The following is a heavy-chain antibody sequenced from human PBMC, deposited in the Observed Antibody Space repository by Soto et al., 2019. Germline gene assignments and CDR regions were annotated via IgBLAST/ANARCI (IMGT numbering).Heavy chain of an antibody. V-gene: IGHV3-23*01. J-gene: IGHJ4*02. Sequence: SLRLSCAASGFTFSSYAMSWVRQAPGKGLEWVSAISGSGGSTYYADSVKGRFTISRDNSKNTLYLQMNSLRAEDTAVYYCAKDPIVVGGRTDIDYWGQGTLVTVSS. CDR2: ISGSGGST. D-gene: IGHD2-21*01. CDR3: AKDPIVVGGRTDIDY. CDR1: GFTFSSYA.